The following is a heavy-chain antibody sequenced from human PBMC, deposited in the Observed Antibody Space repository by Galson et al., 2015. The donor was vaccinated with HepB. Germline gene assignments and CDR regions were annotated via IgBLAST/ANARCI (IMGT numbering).Heavy chain of an antibody. V-gene: IGHV1-24*01. J-gene: IGHJ3*02. CDR3: ATDTTSDNDAFDI. CDR2: FDPEDGET. Sequence: SVKVSCKVSGYTLTELSMHWVRQAPGKGLEWMGGFDPEDGETIYAQKFQGRVTMTEDTSTDTAYMELSSLRSEDTAVYYCATDTTSDNDAFDIWGQGTMVTVSS. D-gene: IGHD1-14*01. CDR1: GYTLTELS.